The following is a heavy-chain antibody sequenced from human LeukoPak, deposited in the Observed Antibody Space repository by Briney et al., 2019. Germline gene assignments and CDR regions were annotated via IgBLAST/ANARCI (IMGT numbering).Heavy chain of an antibody. CDR2: INHSGST. CDR1: GGSFSGYY. D-gene: IGHD3-22*01. V-gene: IGHV4-34*01. CDR3: AREYDSSGYYSFDY. J-gene: IGHJ4*02. Sequence: PSETLSLTCAVYGGSFSGYYWSWIRQPPGKGLEWIGEINHSGSTNYNPSLKSRVTISVDTSKNQFSLKLSSVTAADTAVYYCAREYDSSGYYSFDYWGQGTLVTVSS.